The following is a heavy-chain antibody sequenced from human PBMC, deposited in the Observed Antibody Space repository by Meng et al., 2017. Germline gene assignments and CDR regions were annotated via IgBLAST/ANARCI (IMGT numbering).Heavy chain of an antibody. D-gene: IGHD2-15*01. CDR2: IYYSGST. J-gene: IGHJ5*02. CDR1: GGSSSSGGYY. Sequence: QVQLQESGPGLVKPSQTLSLTCTVSGGSSSSGGYYWSWIRQHPGKGLEWIGYIYYSGSTYYNPSLKSLVTISVDTSKNQFSLKLSSVTAADTAVYYCARGLRCSGGSCYSSNWFDPWGQGTLVTVSS. CDR3: ARGLRCSGGSCYSSNWFDP. V-gene: IGHV4-31*01.